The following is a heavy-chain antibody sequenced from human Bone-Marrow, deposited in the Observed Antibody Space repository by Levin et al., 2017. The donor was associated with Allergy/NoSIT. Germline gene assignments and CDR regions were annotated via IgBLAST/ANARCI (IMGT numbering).Heavy chain of an antibody. Sequence: SQTLSLTCPVSGDSISSNSYYWGWVRQPPGKGLEWIGNIYYNGGTSYNPSLKRRVTMSVDTSKNHFALRLTSVTAADTAIYYCARYYYGSGSQGNYFDTWGQETLVTVSS. CDR1: GDSISSNSYY. CDR2: IYYNGGT. CDR3: ARYYYGSGSQGNYFDT. J-gene: IGHJ5*02. V-gene: IGHV4-39*02. D-gene: IGHD3-10*01.